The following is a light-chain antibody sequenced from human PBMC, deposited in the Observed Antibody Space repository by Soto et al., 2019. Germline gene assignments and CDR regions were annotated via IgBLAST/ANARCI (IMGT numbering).Light chain of an antibody. J-gene: IGKJ1*01. CDR1: QSVLYSSNNKNY. V-gene: IGKV4-1*01. CDR2: WAS. CDR3: QQYYSTPWT. Sequence: DIVMTQSPDSLAVSLGERATINSKSSQSVLYSSNNKNYLAWYQQKPGQPPKLLIYWASTRESGVPDRISGSGSGTDFTLTISSLQAEDVAVYYCQQYYSTPWTFGQGTKVEIK.